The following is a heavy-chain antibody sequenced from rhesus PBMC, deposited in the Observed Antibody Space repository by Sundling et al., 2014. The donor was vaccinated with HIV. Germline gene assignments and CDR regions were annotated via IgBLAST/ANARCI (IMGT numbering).Heavy chain of an antibody. D-gene: IGHD3-16*01. Sequence: QVQLQESGPGLVKPSETLSLTCAVSGGSINNRYYWSWIRQPPGKGLEWLGYIYGDDDSTYYNPSLKSRVTISTDTSKKQFSLKLSSVTAADTAVYYCARVKSGSFSLRFDYWGQGVLVTVSS. J-gene: IGHJ4*01. CDR3: ARVKSGSFSLRFDY. CDR2: IYGDDDST. V-gene: IGHV4-106*01. CDR1: GGSINNRYY.